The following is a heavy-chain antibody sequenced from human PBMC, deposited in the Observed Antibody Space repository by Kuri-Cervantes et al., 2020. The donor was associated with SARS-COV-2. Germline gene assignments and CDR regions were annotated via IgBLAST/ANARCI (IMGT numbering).Heavy chain of an antibody. V-gene: IGHV1-69*10. Sequence: SVKVSCKASGYTFTSYGISWVRQAPGQGLEWRGGIIPILGIANYAQKFQGRVTITADKSTSTAYMELSSLRSEDTAVYYCARGAIVVVPETDAFDIWGQGTMVTVSS. J-gene: IGHJ3*02. D-gene: IGHD3-22*01. CDR1: GYTFTSYG. CDR2: IIPILGIA. CDR3: ARGAIVVVPETDAFDI.